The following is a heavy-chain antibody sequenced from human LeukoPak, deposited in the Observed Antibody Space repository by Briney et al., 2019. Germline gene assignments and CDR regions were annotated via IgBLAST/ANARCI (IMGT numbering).Heavy chain of an antibody. Sequence: GGSPRLSCAASGFTVSSNYMSWVRQAPGKGLEWVSVIYSGGSTYYADSVKGRFTISRDNSKNTLYLQMNSLRAEDTAVYYCARLTGEFGYYFDYWGQGTLVTVSS. J-gene: IGHJ4*02. V-gene: IGHV3-66*02. CDR2: IYSGGST. CDR1: GFTVSSNY. D-gene: IGHD7-27*01. CDR3: ARLTGEFGYYFDY.